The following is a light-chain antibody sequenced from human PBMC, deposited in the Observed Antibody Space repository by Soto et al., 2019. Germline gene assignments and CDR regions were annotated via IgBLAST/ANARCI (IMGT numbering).Light chain of an antibody. Sequence: QSALTQPRSVSGSPGQSVTISCTGTSSDVGGYNYVSWYQQHPGKAPKLMIYDVSKRPSGVPDRFSGSKSGNTASLTISGLQAEDEADYYCCSYAGSYTFGYVFGTGPKVTVL. CDR3: CSYAGSYTFGYV. CDR2: DVS. V-gene: IGLV2-11*01. J-gene: IGLJ1*01. CDR1: SSDVGGYNY.